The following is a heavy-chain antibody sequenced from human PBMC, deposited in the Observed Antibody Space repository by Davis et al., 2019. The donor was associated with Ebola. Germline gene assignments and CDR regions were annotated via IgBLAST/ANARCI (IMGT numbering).Heavy chain of an antibody. CDR1: GFTFSSYG. CDR2: ISYDGSNK. CDR3: AKDNQASGYNFVLLPHYGMDV. J-gene: IGHJ6*02. Sequence: PGGSLRLSCAASGFTFSSYGMHWVRQAPGKGLEWVAVISYDGSNKYYADSVKGRFTISRDNSKNTLYLQMNSLRAEDTAVYYCAKDNQASGYNFVLLPHYGMDVWGQGTTVTVSS. V-gene: IGHV3-30*18. D-gene: IGHD5-24*01.